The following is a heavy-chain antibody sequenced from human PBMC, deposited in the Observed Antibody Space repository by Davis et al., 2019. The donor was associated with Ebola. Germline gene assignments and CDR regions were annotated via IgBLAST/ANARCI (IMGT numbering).Heavy chain of an antibody. V-gene: IGHV3-23*01. J-gene: IGHJ4*02. CDR2: IGGSDGST. CDR1: GFTFSSYA. CDR3: AKRDDSSGYPYYFDC. D-gene: IGHD3-22*01. Sequence: PGGSLRLSCAASGFTFSSYAMSWVRQAPGKGLEWVSAIGGSDGSTYYADSVKGRFTISRDNSKNTLYLQMNSLRVEDSAVYYCAKRDDSSGYPYYFDCWGQGTLVTVSS.